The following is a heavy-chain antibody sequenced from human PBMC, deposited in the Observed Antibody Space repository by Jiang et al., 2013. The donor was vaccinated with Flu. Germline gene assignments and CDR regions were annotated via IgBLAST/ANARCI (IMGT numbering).Heavy chain of an antibody. D-gene: IGHD3-10*01. CDR3: ARFGQRGVSPYYGMDV. CDR1: GGSISSGDYY. V-gene: IGHV4-30-4*01. Sequence: SGGSISSGDYYWSWIRQPPGKGLEWIGYIYYSGSTYYNPSLKSRVTISVDTSKNQFSLKLSSVTAADTAVYYCARFGQRGVSPYYGMDVWGQGTTVTVSS. CDR2: IYYSGST. J-gene: IGHJ6*02.